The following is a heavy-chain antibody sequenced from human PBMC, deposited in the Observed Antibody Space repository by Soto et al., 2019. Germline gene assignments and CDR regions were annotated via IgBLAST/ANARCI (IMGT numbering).Heavy chain of an antibody. J-gene: IGHJ6*02. CDR3: ARDRYSYGRTYYYYGMDV. D-gene: IGHD5-18*01. CDR2: IYYSGST. V-gene: IGHV4-31*02. CDR1: DGSISSGGYY. Sequence: PSETLSLTCTVSDGSISSGGYYWSWIRQHPGKALEWIGYIYYSGSTYYNPSLKSRVTISVDTSKNQFSLKLSSVTAADTAVYYCARDRYSYGRTYYYYGMDVWGQGTTVTVSS.